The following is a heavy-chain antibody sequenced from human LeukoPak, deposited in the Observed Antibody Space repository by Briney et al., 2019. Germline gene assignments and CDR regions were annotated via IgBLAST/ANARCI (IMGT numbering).Heavy chain of an antibody. Sequence: PGGSLRLSCAASGFTVSSNYMSWVRQAPGKGLEWVSYITGSSNIIYDADSVRGRFTISRDNAKKSLYLQMNSLRAEDTAVYFCARNPREVVDYFYYSGMDVWGQGTTVTVSS. V-gene: IGHV3-48*04. J-gene: IGHJ6*02. CDR2: ITGSSNII. CDR3: ARNPREVVDYFYYSGMDV. CDR1: GFTVSSNY. D-gene: IGHD2-15*01.